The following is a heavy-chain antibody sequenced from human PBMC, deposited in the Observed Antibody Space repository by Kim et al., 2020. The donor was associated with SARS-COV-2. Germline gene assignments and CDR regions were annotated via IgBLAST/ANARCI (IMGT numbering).Heavy chain of an antibody. D-gene: IGHD6-19*01. CDR2: GSAT. Sequence: GSATKYADSMQGRFTISRDNAKNTLYLQMNSLRVEDTAVYYCVRDSSSLYWGQGTLVTVSS. CDR3: VRDSSSLY. J-gene: IGHJ4*02. V-gene: IGHV3-74*03.